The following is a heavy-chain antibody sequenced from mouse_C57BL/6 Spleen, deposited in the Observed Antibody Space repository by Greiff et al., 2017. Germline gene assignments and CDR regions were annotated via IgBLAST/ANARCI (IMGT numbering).Heavy chain of an antibody. CDR3: ARSYGSSWGYFDV. V-gene: IGHV1-64*01. Sequence: QVQLQQPGAELVKPGASVTLSCKASGYTFTSYWMHWVKQRPGQGLEWIGMIHPNSGSTNYNEKFKSKATLTVDKSSSTAYMQLSSLTSEDAAVYYCARSYGSSWGYFDVWGTGTTVTVSS. CDR1: GYTFTSYW. D-gene: IGHD1-1*01. J-gene: IGHJ1*03. CDR2: IHPNSGST.